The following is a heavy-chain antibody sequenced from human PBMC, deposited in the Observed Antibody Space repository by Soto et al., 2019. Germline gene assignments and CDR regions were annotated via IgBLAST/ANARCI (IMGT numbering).Heavy chain of an antibody. D-gene: IGHD6-6*01. CDR1: GFTLSGVD. J-gene: IGHJ4*02. Sequence: QVQLVESGGGVVQPGTSLRLSCSASGFTLSGVDMHWVRQAPGKGLEWVAVMSYDGRNQYYADSVKGRFTVSRDSSKRTRYLQMKSLRTEDAAVYYCAKGGWYTSSSRSDCWGQGNRGTVSS. CDR3: AKGGWYTSSSRSDC. V-gene: IGHV3-30*18. CDR2: MSYDGRNQ.